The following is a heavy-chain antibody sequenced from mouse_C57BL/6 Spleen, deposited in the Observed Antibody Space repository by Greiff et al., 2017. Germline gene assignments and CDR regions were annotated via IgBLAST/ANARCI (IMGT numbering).Heavy chain of an antibody. V-gene: IGHV14-3*01. J-gene: IGHJ4*01. CDR3: ARMATVVAEDAMDY. D-gene: IGHD1-1*01. CDR2: IDPANGNT. Sequence: VQLKESVAELVRPGASVKLSCTASGFNIKNTYMHWVKQRPEQGLEWIGRIDPANGNTKYAPKFQGKATITADTSSNTAYLQLSSLTSEDTAISYCARMATVVAEDAMDYWGQGTSVTVSS. CDR1: GFNIKNTY.